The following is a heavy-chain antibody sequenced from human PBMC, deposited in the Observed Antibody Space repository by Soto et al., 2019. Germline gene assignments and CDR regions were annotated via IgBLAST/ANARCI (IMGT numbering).Heavy chain of an antibody. V-gene: IGHV3-23*01. J-gene: IGHJ1*01. CDR3: AKDSPVGVPLLRDLHD. CDR2: ISASGDST. D-gene: IGHD2-15*01. Sequence: GGSLRLSCAASGFTFSNYAMSWVRQAPGKGLEWASSISASGDSTYYAESVLGRFTISRDNSRNTLYLQMNSLRAEDTAVYYCAKDSPVGVPLLRDLHDWGQGTLVTVSS. CDR1: GFTFSNYA.